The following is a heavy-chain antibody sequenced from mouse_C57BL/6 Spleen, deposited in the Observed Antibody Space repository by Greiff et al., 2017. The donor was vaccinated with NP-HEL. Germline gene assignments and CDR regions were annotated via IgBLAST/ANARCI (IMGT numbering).Heavy chain of an antibody. CDR3: ARAHYYGSSWRFAY. CDR1: GYTFTSYW. Sequence: VQLQQPGAELVRPGSSVKLSCKASGYTFTSYWMHWVKQRPIQGLEWIGNIDPSDSETHYNQKFKDKATLTVDKSSSTAYMQLSSLTSEDSAVYYCARAHYYGSSWRFAYWGQGTLVTVSA. V-gene: IGHV1-52*01. CDR2: IDPSDSET. D-gene: IGHD1-1*01. J-gene: IGHJ3*01.